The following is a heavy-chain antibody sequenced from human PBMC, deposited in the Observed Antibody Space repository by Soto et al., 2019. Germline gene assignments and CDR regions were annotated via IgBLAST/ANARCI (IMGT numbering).Heavy chain of an antibody. V-gene: IGHV3-30-3*01. D-gene: IGHD2-2*01. CDR1: GFTFSSYA. CDR3: ARDQVVVVPAAQNNWFDP. CDR2: ISYDGSNK. Sequence: GGSLRLSCAASGFTFSSYAMHWVRQAPGKGLEWVAVISYDGSNKYYADSVKGRFTISRDNFKNTLYLQMNSLRAEDTAVYYCARDQVVVVPAAQNNWFDPWGQGTLVTVSS. J-gene: IGHJ5*02.